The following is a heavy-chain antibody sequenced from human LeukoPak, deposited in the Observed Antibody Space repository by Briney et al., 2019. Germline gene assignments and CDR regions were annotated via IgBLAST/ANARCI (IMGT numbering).Heavy chain of an antibody. V-gene: IGHV3-74*01. Sequence: SGGSLRLSCVASGFTFSSYWMHWVRQAPGKGLVWVSRINIDGSSTTYADSVKGRFTISRDNAKNSLYLQMNSLRAVDTAVYYCASVYDYVWGRWGQGTLVTVSS. CDR1: GFTFSSYW. J-gene: IGHJ4*02. CDR2: INIDGSST. D-gene: IGHD3-16*01. CDR3: ASVYDYVWGR.